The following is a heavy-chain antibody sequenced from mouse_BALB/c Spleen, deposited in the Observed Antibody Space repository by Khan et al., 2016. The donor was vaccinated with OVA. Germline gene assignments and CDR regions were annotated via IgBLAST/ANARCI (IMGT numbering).Heavy chain of an antibody. CDR2: IYPFNGDT. CDR1: GYTFTSYV. J-gene: IGHJ3*01. D-gene: IGHD2-12*01. CDR3: VSVGSYYVSFAY. V-gene: IGHV1S136*01. Sequence: EVQLQQSGPELVKPGASVKMSCKASGYTFTSYVMHWVKQKPGQGLEWIGYIYPFNGDTKYNEKFKDKATLTSDKSSSTAYMELSSLTSDDSAVFDCVSVGSYYVSFAYWGQGTLVTVSA.